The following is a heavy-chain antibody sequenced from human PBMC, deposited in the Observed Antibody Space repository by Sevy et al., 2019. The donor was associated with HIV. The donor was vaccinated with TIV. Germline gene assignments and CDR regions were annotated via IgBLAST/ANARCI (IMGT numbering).Heavy chain of an antibody. CDR3: AKDRSGSWSVAY. CDR2: ISYDGKNE. CDR1: GFTFYNYG. D-gene: IGHD6-13*01. Sequence: GGSLRLSCAGSGFTFYNYGIHWVRQAPGKGLEWVTMISYDGKNENYADSVKGRFTIPRDNSKNTVYLQMNSLRPDDTAIYYCAKDRSGSWSVAYWGQGTLVTVSS. V-gene: IGHV3-30*18. J-gene: IGHJ4*02.